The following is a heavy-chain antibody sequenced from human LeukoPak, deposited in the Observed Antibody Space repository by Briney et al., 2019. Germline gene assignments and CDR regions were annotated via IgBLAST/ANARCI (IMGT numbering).Heavy chain of an antibody. V-gene: IGHV3-53*01. Sequence: GGSLRLSCAASGFTVSDNYMSWFRQAPGKGLEWLSVLDSGGSAIYADSVGGRFTISRDNSKNTLHLQMDSLTIEDSALCYCARDHVVASGAVAYWGQGTLVTVSS. CDR1: GFTVSDNY. CDR3: ARDHVVASGAVAY. J-gene: IGHJ4*02. CDR2: LDSGGSA. D-gene: IGHD2-15*01.